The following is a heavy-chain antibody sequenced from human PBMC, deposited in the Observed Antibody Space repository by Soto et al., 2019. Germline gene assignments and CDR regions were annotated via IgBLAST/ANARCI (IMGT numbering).Heavy chain of an antibody. J-gene: IGHJ3*02. CDR3: ARRYGLSAFDI. CDR2: IYYSGST. D-gene: IGHD3-10*01. Sequence: QVQLQESGPGXVXPSXXXSLTCTVXXGXIXSXYWSWIRQPPGKGLEWIGYIYYSGSTNYNPSLKSRVTISVDTSKNQFSLKLSSVTAADTAVYYCARRYGLSAFDIWGQGTMVTVSS. CDR1: XGXIXSXY. V-gene: IGHV4-59*08.